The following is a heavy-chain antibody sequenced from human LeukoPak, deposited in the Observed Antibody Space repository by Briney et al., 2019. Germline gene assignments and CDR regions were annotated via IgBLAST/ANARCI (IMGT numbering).Heavy chain of an antibody. J-gene: IGHJ1*01. CDR3: ATGYSSGWYFYFQH. CDR2: LDSSGAYI. Sequence: GGSLRLSCAASGFTFNTYTMNWARQAPGKGLEWLSSLDSSGAYIFYADSVKGRFTISRDNAKNSLSLRMNSLSAEDTAVYYCATGYSSGWYFYFQHWGQGSLVSVSS. CDR1: GFTFNTYT. V-gene: IGHV3-21*06. D-gene: IGHD6-19*01.